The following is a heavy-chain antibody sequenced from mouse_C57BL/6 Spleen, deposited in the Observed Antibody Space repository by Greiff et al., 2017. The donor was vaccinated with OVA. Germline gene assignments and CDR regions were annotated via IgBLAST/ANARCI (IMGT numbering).Heavy chain of an antibody. Sequence: VNVVESGPELVKPGASVKISCKASGYAFSSSWMNWVKQRPGKGLEWIGRIYPGDGDTNYNGKFKGKATLTADKSSSTAYMQLSSLTSEDSAVYFCARGYYGSSWDYFDYWGQGTTLTVSS. CDR3: ARGYYGSSWDYFDY. CDR2: IYPGDGDT. V-gene: IGHV1-82*01. CDR1: GYAFSSSW. J-gene: IGHJ2*01. D-gene: IGHD1-1*01.